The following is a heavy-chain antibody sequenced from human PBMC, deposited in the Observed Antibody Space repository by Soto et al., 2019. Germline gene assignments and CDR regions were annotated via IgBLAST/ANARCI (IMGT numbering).Heavy chain of an antibody. Sequence: SETLSLTCTVSGASISSGGNYWSWIRQRPGKGLEWIAYIYDDGTTYYNPFLTSRPTISADTSKNQLSLTLTSVTAADTAVYYCARDQSYPDVWGQGTTVTVSS. CDR1: GASISSGGNY. J-gene: IGHJ6*01. D-gene: IGHD3-16*02. CDR3: ARDQSYPDV. CDR2: IYDDGTT. V-gene: IGHV4-31*03.